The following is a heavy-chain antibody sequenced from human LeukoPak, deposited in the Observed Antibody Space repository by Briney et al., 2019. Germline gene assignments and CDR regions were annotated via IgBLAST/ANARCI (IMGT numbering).Heavy chain of an antibody. V-gene: IGHV3-53*01. Sequence: PGGSLRLSCAAPGFTVSNNYISWCRQAPGKGLEWVAAIYSGGSTKYADSVKARFTISRYNSKNTVYLQMNSLRADDTAVYYCARATLDNWGQGTLVTVSS. J-gene: IGHJ4*02. CDR3: ARATLDN. CDR2: IYSGGST. CDR1: GFTVSNNY.